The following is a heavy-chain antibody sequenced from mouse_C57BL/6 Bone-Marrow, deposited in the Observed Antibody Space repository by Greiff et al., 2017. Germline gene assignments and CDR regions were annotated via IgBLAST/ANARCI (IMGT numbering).Heavy chain of an antibody. V-gene: IGHV1-82*01. CDR3: AREGNGNYPHWYFDV. CDR1: GYAFSSSW. D-gene: IGHD2-1*01. CDR2: IYPGDGDT. J-gene: IGHJ1*03. Sequence: QVQLQQSGPELVKPGASVKISCKASGYAFSSSWMNWVKQRPGKGLEWIGRIYPGDGDTNYNGKFKGKATLTADKSSSTAYMQLSSLTSEDSAVYFCAREGNGNYPHWYFDVWGTGTTVTVSS.